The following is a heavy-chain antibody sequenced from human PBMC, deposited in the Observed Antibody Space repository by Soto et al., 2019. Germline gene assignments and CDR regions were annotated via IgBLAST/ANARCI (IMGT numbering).Heavy chain of an antibody. CDR2: ISPYSGNT. CDR3: VRFASSGWYTGGY. CDR1: GYIFTNYD. Sequence: QVQLVQSGGEVKKPGASVKVSCKASGYIFTNYDIGWVRQAPGQGLEWMGWISPYSGNTKYTQKVQGRVTMTTDTSTSTDYMELRSRRSDDTAVYYCVRFASSGWYTGGYWGQGTLVTVSS. D-gene: IGHD6-19*01. V-gene: IGHV1-18*01. J-gene: IGHJ4*02.